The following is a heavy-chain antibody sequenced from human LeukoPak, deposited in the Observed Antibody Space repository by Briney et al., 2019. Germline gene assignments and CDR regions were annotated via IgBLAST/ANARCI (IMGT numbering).Heavy chain of an antibody. CDR1: GDSLSTNY. V-gene: IGHV4-59*08. D-gene: IGHD4-17*01. J-gene: IGHJ3*01. Sequence: PSETLSLTCTVSGDSLSTNYWSWIRQPPGKGLEWIGHVYYTGSTNDNPSLKSRVTISVDTSKNQFSLKLRSVTAADTAVYYCARQWTTWDGFDVWGQGTMVTVSS. CDR2: VYYTGST. CDR3: ARQWTTWDGFDV.